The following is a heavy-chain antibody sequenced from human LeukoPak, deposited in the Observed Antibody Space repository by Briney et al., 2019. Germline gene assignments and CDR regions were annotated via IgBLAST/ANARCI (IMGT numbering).Heavy chain of an antibody. J-gene: IGHJ3*02. CDR3: ARDGYSYGYGAFDI. D-gene: IGHD5-18*01. V-gene: IGHV4-59*01. CDR1: GASISSYY. Sequence: SETLSLTCTVSGASISSYYWSWIRQPPGKGLEWIGYIYYSGSTYYNPSLKSRVTISVDTSKNQFSLKLSSMTTADTAVYYCARDGYSYGYGAFDIWGQGTMVTVSS. CDR2: IYYSGST.